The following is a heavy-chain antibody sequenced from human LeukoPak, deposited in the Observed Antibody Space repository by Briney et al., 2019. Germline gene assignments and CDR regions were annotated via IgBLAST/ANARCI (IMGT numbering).Heavy chain of an antibody. D-gene: IGHD2-15*01. V-gene: IGHV3-11*04. CDR2: ISSSGSTI. Sequence: GGSLRLSCAASGFTFSDYYMSWIRQAPGKGLEWVSYISSSGSTIYYADSVKGRFTISRDNAKNSLYLQMNSLRAEDTAVYYCARDGLCSGGSCYGFNAFDIWGQGTMVTVSS. CDR1: GFTFSDYY. CDR3: ARDGLCSGGSCYGFNAFDI. J-gene: IGHJ3*02.